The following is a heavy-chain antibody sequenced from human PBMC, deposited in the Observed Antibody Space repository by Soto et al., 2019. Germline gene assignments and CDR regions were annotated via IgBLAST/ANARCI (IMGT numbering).Heavy chain of an antibody. Sequence: SETLSLTCTVACGSLSSYYWCWIRQPPGKGLEWIGYIYYSGSTNYNPSLKSRVTISVDTSKNQFSLKLSSVTAADTAVYYCARVRVATISVDYWGQGTLVTVSS. V-gene: IGHV4-59*01. CDR2: IYYSGST. J-gene: IGHJ4*02. CDR3: ARVRVATISVDY. D-gene: IGHD5-12*01. CDR1: CGSLSSYY.